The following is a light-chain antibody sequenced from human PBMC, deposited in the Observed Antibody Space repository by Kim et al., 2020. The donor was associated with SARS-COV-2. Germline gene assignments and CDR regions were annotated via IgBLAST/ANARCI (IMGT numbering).Light chain of an antibody. CDR2: GAS. CDR3: QQYGSSRFT. J-gene: IGKJ3*01. Sequence: PGERATPSCRASQSVSSSYLAWYQQKPGQAPRLLIYGASSRATGIPDRFSGSGSGTDFTLTISRLEPEDFAVYYCQQYGSSRFTFGPGTKVDIK. V-gene: IGKV3-20*01. CDR1: QSVSSSY.